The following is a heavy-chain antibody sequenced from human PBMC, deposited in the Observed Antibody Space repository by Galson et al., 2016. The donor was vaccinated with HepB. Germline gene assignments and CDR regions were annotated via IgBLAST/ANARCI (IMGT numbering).Heavy chain of an antibody. CDR3: AKGAPDIYDI. Sequence: SLRLSCAASRFTFSTYGMHWVRQAPGKGLEWVAVVSFDGSFKHYSDSVKGRFTISRDNSKNTLYLQMDSLRREDMAVYYCAKGAPDIYDIWGQGTMVTVSS. V-gene: IGHV3-30*18. D-gene: IGHD3-9*01. CDR1: RFTFSTYG. J-gene: IGHJ3*02. CDR2: VSFDGSFK.